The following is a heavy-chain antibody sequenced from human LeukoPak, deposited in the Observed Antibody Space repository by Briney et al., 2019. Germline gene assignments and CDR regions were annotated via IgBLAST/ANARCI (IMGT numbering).Heavy chain of an antibody. CDR1: GFTFSSYA. CDR3: AKSGQLSRSFYFDY. Sequence: GGSLRLSCAASGFTFSSYAMSWVRQAPGKWLEWVSAISGSGSSTYYADSVKGRFTISRDNSKNTLFLQMNSLSAEGTAVYYCAKSGQLSRSFYFDYWGQGTLVTVSS. J-gene: IGHJ4*02. V-gene: IGHV3-23*01. D-gene: IGHD1-1*01. CDR2: ISGSGSST.